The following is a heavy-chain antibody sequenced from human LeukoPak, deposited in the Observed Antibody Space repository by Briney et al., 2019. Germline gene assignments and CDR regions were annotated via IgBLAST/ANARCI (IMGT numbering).Heavy chain of an antibody. J-gene: IGHJ3*01. CDR1: GGSFSGYY. D-gene: IGHD6-19*01. Sequence: SETLSLTCAVYGGSFSGYYWSWIRQSPGKGMEWIGEINHRGGTNYNPSLKSRVIMSVDTSKNQFSLKLSSVTAADTAVYYCVRELAVARAAFDLWGQGTMLTVSS. CDR2: INHRGGT. V-gene: IGHV4-34*01. CDR3: VRELAVARAAFDL.